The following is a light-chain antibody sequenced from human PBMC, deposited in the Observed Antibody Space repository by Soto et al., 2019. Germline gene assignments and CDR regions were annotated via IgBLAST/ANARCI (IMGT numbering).Light chain of an antibody. CDR1: QSVSSN. Sequence: EKVMTQSPATLSVSPGERATLSCRASQSVSSNLAWYQQKPGQAPRLLIYGASTRATGIPARFSGSGSGTEFTLTISSLQSEDFAVYYCQQYNNWPRTLGQGTKVDI. CDR3: QQYNNWPRT. CDR2: GAS. J-gene: IGKJ1*01. V-gene: IGKV3-15*01.